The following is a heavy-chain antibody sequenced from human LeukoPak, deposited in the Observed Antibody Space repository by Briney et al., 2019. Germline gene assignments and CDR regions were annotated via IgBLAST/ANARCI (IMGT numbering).Heavy chain of an antibody. CDR2: TYYRSKWYN. CDR1: GDSVSSNSAA. Sequence: SQTLSLTCAISGDSVSSNSAAWNWIRQSPSRGLEWLGRTYYRSKWYNDYAVSVKSRITINPDTSKNQFSLQLNSVTPEDTAVYYCARGLRGVDIVVVVAPSQDYYYYMDVWGKGTTVTVSS. CDR3: ARGLRGVDIVVVVAPSQDYYYYMDV. J-gene: IGHJ6*03. D-gene: IGHD2-15*01. V-gene: IGHV6-1*01.